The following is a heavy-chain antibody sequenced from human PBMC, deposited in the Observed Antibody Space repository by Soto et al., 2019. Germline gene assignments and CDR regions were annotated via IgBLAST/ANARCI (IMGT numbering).Heavy chain of an antibody. CDR2: IWSDGSKK. CDR1: GFTFSGYG. Sequence: QVQLVESGGGVVQPGRSLRLSCAGSGFTFSGYGMHWVRQAPGKGLELVAVIWSDGSKKYYVDSVKGRFTISRDNSKSTVNLQMNSLRAEDTALYYCARLLGSPYWYFDLWGRGTLVTVSS. CDR3: ARLLGSPYWYFDL. D-gene: IGHD2-21*01. V-gene: IGHV3-33*01. J-gene: IGHJ2*01.